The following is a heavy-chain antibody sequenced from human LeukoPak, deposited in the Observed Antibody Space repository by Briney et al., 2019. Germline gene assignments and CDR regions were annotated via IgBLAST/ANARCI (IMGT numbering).Heavy chain of an antibody. CDR2: ISYDGSNK. CDR1: GFTFSSYA. V-gene: IGHV3-30-3*01. J-gene: IGHJ5*02. CDR3: ARGVIAARPNWFDP. D-gene: IGHD6-6*01. Sequence: GGSLRLSCVASGFTFSSYAMHWVRQAPGKGLEWVAVISYDGSNKYYADSVKGRFTISRDNSKNTLYLQMNSLRAEDTAVYYCARGVIAARPNWFDPWGQGTLVTVSS.